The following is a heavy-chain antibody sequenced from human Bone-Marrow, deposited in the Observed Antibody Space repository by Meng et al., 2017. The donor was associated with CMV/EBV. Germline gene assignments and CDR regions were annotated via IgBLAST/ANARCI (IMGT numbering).Heavy chain of an antibody. V-gene: IGHV1-69*02. CDR1: GGTFSSYT. D-gene: IGHD2-2*01. J-gene: IGHJ6*02. CDR3: ARGSSPVVPAVGCYYYYYGMDV. CDR2: IIPILGIA. Sequence: SVKISCKASGGTFSSYTISWVRQAPGQGLEWMGRIIPILGIANYAQKFQGRVTITADKSTSTAYMELSSLRSEDTAVYYCARGSSPVVPAVGCYYYYYGMDVWAQGTTVTVSS.